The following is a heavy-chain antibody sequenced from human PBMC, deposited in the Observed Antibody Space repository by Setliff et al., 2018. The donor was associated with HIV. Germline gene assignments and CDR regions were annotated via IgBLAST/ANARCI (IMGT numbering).Heavy chain of an antibody. J-gene: IGHJ4*02. CDR1: GGSFSNYY. CDR3: ARDSGGYNYGFAVGSFDY. V-gene: IGHV4-34*01. CDR2: INHGGST. D-gene: IGHD5-18*01. Sequence: KASETLSLTCAVYGGSFSNYYWSWIRQSPGEGLEWIGEINHGGSTNYNPSLKSRITISIDTSKSQFSLKLTSVAAADTAVYYCARDSGGYNYGFAVGSFDYWGQGALVTVSS.